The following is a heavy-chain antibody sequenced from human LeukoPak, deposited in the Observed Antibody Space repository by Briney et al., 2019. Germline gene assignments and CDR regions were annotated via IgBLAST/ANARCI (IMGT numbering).Heavy chain of an antibody. J-gene: IGHJ5*02. D-gene: IGHD2-8*02. V-gene: IGHV4-59*01. CDR2: IYYSGST. Sequence: WETLSLTCDVSGGSFNSYYWSWIRQPPGKGLEWIGYIYYSGSTSYNPSLKSRVTVSLDTSKNQFSLKLSSVTAADTAVYYCARTGGYRAFDPWGQGTLVTVSS. CDR3: ARTGGYRAFDP. CDR1: GGSFNSYY.